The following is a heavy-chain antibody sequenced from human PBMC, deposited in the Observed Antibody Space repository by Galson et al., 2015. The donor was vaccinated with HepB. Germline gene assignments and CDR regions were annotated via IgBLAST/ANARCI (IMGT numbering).Heavy chain of an antibody. J-gene: IGHJ5*02. Sequence: SLRLSCAASGFTFLSSLLSGVRQAPGKGLEWVANIKQDGSDKYYVDAAKVRFTISRDNAKDSLYLQMNSVRAEDTAVYYCERVVVVITTHWFAPRGKGTLVTVSS. D-gene: IGHD3-22*01. V-gene: IGHV3-7*03. CDR1: GFTFLSSL. CDR2: IKQDGSDK. CDR3: ERVVVVITTHWFAP.